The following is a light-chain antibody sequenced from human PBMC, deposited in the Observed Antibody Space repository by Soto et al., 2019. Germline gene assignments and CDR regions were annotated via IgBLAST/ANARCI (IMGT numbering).Light chain of an antibody. CDR2: EVS. Sequence: QSVLTQPASVSGSPGQSITIYCTGTSSDVGAYKYVSWYQQHPGKAPKLMIYEVSNRPSGVSNRLSGSKSGNTASLTISGLQAEDEADYYCSSYTTSSTVVFGGGTQLTVL. J-gene: IGLJ2*01. CDR1: SSDVGAYKY. CDR3: SSYTTSSTVV. V-gene: IGLV2-14*01.